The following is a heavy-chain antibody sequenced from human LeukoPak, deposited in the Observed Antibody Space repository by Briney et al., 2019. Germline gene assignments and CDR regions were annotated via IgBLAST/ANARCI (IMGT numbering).Heavy chain of an antibody. CDR3: ARGNYGDYVSFDY. V-gene: IGHV3-33*01. CDR1: GFTFSSYG. D-gene: IGHD4-17*01. Sequence: TGGSLRLSCAASGFTFSSYGMHWVRQAPGKGLEWVAVIWYDGSNKYYADSVKGRFTISRDNSKNTLYLQMNGLRAEDTAVYYCARGNYGDYVSFDYWGQGTLVTVSS. CDR2: IWYDGSNK. J-gene: IGHJ4*02.